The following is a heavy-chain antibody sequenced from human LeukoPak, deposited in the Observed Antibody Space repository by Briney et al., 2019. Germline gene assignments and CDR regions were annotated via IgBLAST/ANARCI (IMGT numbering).Heavy chain of an antibody. D-gene: IGHD6-19*01. Sequence: ASVKVSCKASGYTFTSYDINWVRQATGQGLEWMGWMNPNSVNTGYAQKFQGRVTMTRNTSTSTAYMELSSLRSEDTAVYYCARQPSSGWYNNWFDPWGQGTLVTVSS. V-gene: IGHV1-8*01. J-gene: IGHJ5*02. CDR1: GYTFTSYD. CDR3: ARQPSSGWYNNWFDP. CDR2: MNPNSVNT.